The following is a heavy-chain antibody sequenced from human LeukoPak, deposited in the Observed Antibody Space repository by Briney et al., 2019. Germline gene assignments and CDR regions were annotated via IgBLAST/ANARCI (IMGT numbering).Heavy chain of an antibody. CDR2: IKQDGSDK. D-gene: IGHD4-11*01. Sequence: GGSLRLTCAASGFSFGDYWMNWVRQAPGKGLEWVANIKQDGSDKAYVDSVRGRFTISRDNSKNTLYLQMNSLRAEDTAVYYCAKNRGNYYYFDYWGQGTLVTVSS. CDR3: AKNRGNYYYFDY. J-gene: IGHJ4*02. V-gene: IGHV3-7*03. CDR1: GFSFGDYW.